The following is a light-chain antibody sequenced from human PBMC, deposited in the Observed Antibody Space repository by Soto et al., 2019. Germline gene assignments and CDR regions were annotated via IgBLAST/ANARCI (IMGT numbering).Light chain of an antibody. CDR1: QSVTAF. Sequence: EVVLTQSPGTLSLSLGEKATLSCRASQSVTAFLAWYQQKPGQAPRLLIYGASCRATGIPDRFSGSGSGTDFTLTISKLEPDDFAVYYCQQYAGSPLTFGGGTKVEFK. CDR2: GAS. J-gene: IGKJ4*01. CDR3: QQYAGSPLT. V-gene: IGKV3-20*01.